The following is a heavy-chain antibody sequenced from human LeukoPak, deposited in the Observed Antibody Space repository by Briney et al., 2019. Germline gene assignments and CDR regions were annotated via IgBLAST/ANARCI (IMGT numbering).Heavy chain of an antibody. V-gene: IGHV4-59*12. D-gene: IGHD6-13*01. CDR1: GGSISSYY. Sequence: SETLSLTCTVSGGSISSYYWSWIRQPPGKGLEWIGYIHYSGSTNYNPSLKSRVTISVDTSENQVSLKLSPVTAADTAVYYCATRGRRYSSSWYRNWFDPWGQGTLVTVSS. CDR2: IHYSGST. CDR3: ATRGRRYSSSWYRNWFDP. J-gene: IGHJ5*02.